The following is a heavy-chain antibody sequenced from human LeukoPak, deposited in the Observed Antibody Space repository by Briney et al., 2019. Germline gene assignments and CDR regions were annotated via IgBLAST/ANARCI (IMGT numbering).Heavy chain of an antibody. D-gene: IGHD6-19*01. CDR2: IYYSGST. CDR1: GGSISSYY. V-gene: IGHV4-59*08. Sequence: SETLSLTCTVSGGSISSYYWSWIRQPPGKGLEWIGYIYYSGSTNYNPSLKSRVTISVDTSKNQFSLKLSSVTAADTAVYYCARALGGWYGFPYWGQGPLVTVSS. CDR3: ARALGGWYGFPY. J-gene: IGHJ4*02.